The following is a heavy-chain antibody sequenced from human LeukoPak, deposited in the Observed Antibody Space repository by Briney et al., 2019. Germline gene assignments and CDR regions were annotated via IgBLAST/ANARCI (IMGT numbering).Heavy chain of an antibody. CDR2: ISSGSSYI. CDR3: ARDSVMAAGSGDY. Sequence: PGGSLRLSCAASGFTFSSYAMSWVRQAPGKGLEWVSFISSGSSYIYYADSVKGRFTISRDNAKNSLYLQMSSLRAEDTAVYYCARDSVMAAGSGDYWGQGTLVTVSS. V-gene: IGHV3-21*01. CDR1: GFTFSSYA. J-gene: IGHJ4*02. D-gene: IGHD3-10*01.